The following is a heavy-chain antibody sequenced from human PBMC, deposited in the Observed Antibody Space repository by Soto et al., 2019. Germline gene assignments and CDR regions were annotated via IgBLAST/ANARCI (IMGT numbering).Heavy chain of an antibody. CDR3: ARDSHFQYYYGSKGVGFDI. CDR1: GFTFSSYG. Sequence: PGGSLRLSCAASGFTFSSYGMHWVRQAPGKGLEWVAVIWYDGSNKYYADSVKGRFTISRDNSKNTLYLQMNSLRAEDTAVYYCARDSHFQYYYGSKGVGFDICCQGTLVTDSS. J-gene: IGHJ3*02. D-gene: IGHD3-10*01. CDR2: IWYDGSNK. V-gene: IGHV3-33*01.